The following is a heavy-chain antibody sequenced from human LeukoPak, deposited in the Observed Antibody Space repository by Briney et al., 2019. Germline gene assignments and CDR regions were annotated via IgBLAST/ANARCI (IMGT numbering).Heavy chain of an antibody. V-gene: IGHV3-21*01. CDR2: ISSSSSYI. J-gene: IGHJ4*02. CDR3: AAAVDYYESAGFDY. Sequence: GGSLRLSCAASGFTFSSYSMNWVRQAPGKGLEWVSSISSSSSYIYYADSVKGRFTISRDNAKNSLYLQMNSLRAEDTAVYYCAAAVDYYESAGFDYWGQGTLVTVSS. D-gene: IGHD3-22*01. CDR1: GFTFSSYS.